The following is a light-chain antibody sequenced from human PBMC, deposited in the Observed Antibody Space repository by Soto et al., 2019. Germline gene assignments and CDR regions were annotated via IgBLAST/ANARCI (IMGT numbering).Light chain of an antibody. CDR3: QQYGNSPPNT. J-gene: IGKJ2*01. CDR1: QSVSSSY. Sequence: EIVLTQSPGTLSLSPGERATLSCRASQSVSSSYLAWYKQNPGQAPRLLIYGASSRATGIPDRFSDSGSGTDFTITISRLEPDDFAVYFCQQYGNSPPNTFGQGTKVEIK. CDR2: GAS. V-gene: IGKV3-20*01.